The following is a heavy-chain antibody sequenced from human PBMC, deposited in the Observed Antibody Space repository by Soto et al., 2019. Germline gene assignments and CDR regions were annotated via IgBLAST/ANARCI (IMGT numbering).Heavy chain of an antibody. V-gene: IGHV1-69*02. CDR1: GGTFNSDT. Sequence: QVQLVQSGAEVKEPGSSVKVSCKASGGTFNSDTINWVRQVPGQGLEWMGRINSILGISNYAQKFQGRIAITADKSTNSGYMELSSLRSEDTAVYYCARGPVRGMGGDSWGQGTLVTVSS. CDR3: ARGPVRGMGGDS. CDR2: INSILGIS. J-gene: IGHJ5*01. D-gene: IGHD3-16*01.